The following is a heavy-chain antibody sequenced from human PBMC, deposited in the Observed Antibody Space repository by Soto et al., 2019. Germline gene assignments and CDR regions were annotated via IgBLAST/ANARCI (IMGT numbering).Heavy chain of an antibody. V-gene: IGHV2-5*02. CDR1: GFSLSAGGVG. J-gene: IGHJ5*02. D-gene: IGHD6-13*01. CDR2: IYWDDDK. CDR3: AHRRIAMTQNWFDP. Sequence: QITLKESGPPLVKPTQTLTLTCTFSGFSLSAGGVGVGWIRQPPGKALEWLALIYWDDDKRYSPSLKSRLTITKDTSKKQVVLTMTNMDPADTATYYCAHRRIAMTQNWFDPWGQGTLVTVSS.